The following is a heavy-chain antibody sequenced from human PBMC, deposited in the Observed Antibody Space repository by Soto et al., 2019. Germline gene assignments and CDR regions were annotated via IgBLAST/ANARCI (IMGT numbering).Heavy chain of an antibody. V-gene: IGHV3-30*03. D-gene: IGHD2-15*01. CDR1: GFPFSSYG. J-gene: IGHJ4*02. CDR3: AGGQYYFDY. CDR2: ISYDGSNK. Sequence: QVQLVESGGGVVQPGRSLRLSSAASGFPFSSYGMHWVRQAPGKGLEWVAHISYDGSNKHYTDSVKGRFTISRDNSKNMLYLQMSSLRAEDTAVYYCAGGQYYFDYCGQGTRVSVSS.